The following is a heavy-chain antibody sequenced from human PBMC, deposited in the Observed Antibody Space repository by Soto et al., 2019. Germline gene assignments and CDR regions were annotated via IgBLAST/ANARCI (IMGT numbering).Heavy chain of an antibody. CDR1: GFTFSSYG. Sequence: QVQLVESGGGVVQPGRSLRLSCAASGFTFSSYGIHWVRQAPGKGLEWVAVIWYDGNNKYYADSVKGRFTISRDNSKNTRCLQKNSRRAEERAVYYWGRDRGGGAVVPDYWGQGTLVTVSS. J-gene: IGHJ4*02. CDR3: GRDRGGGAVVPDY. D-gene: IGHD2-21*01. V-gene: IGHV3-33*01. CDR2: IWYDGNNK.